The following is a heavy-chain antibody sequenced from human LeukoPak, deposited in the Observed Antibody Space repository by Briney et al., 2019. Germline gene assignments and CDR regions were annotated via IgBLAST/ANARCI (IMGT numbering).Heavy chain of an antibody. Sequence: EASVKVSCKASGGTFSSYAISWVRQAPGQGLEWMGRIIPILGIANYAQKFQGRVTITADKSTSTAYMELSSLRSEDTAVYYCARVYDSSGYFYCWGQGTLVTVSS. J-gene: IGHJ4*02. D-gene: IGHD3-22*01. CDR1: GGTFSSYA. CDR3: ARVYDSSGYFYC. V-gene: IGHV1-69*04. CDR2: IIPILGIA.